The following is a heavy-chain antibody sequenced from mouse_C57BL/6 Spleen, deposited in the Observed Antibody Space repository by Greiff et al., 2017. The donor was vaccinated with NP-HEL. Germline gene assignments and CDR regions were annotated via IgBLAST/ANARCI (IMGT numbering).Heavy chain of an antibody. V-gene: IGHV1-81*01. CDR3: ARGDGYYVGYYYAMDY. CDR2: IYPRSGNT. CDR1: GYTFTSYG. D-gene: IGHD2-3*01. J-gene: IGHJ4*01. Sequence: VQLQESGAELARPGASVKLSCKASGYTFTSYGISWVKQRTGQGLEWIGEIYPRSGNTYYNEKFKGKATLTADKSSSTAYMELRSLTSEDSAVYFCARGDGYYVGYYYAMDYWGQGTSVTVSS.